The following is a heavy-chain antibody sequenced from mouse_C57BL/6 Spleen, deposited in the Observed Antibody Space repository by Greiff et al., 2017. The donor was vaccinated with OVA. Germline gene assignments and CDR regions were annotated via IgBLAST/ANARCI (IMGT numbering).Heavy chain of an antibody. J-gene: IGHJ4*01. CDR3: SRAAPATYYAMDY. Sequence: EVKVEESGPGLVKPSQSLSLTCSVTGYSITSGYYWNWIRQFPGNKLEWMGYISYDGSNNYNPSLKNRISITRDTSKNQFFLKLNSVTTEDTATYYCSRAAPATYYAMDYWGQGTSVTVSS. D-gene: IGHD3-1*01. CDR2: ISYDGSN. V-gene: IGHV3-6*01. CDR1: GYSITSGYY.